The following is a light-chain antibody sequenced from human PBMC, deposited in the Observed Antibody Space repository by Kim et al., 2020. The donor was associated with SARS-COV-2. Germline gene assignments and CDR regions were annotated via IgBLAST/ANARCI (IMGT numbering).Light chain of an antibody. CDR3: QTWGTVV. V-gene: IGLV4-69*01. CDR2: LNSDGSH. J-gene: IGLJ2*01. Sequence: GASVKLTCTLSSGHSSYAIAWHQQQPEKGPRYLMKLNSDGSHSKGDGIPDRFSGSNSGAERYLAISGHQSEDEADYYCQTWGTVVFGGGTKLTVL. CDR1: SGHSSYA.